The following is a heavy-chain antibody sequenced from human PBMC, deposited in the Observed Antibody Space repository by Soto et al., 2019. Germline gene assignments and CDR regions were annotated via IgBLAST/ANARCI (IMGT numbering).Heavy chain of an antibody. Sequence: QVQLVQSGAEVKKPGSSVKVSCKASGGTFSSYAISWVRQAPGQGLEWMGGIIPIFGTANYAQKFQGRVTLTADESMSTAYKELSSMRSEDTAVYYCARDGGYCSSTSCYGYYYYDMYVWGQGTTVTVSS. V-gene: IGHV1-69*01. CDR2: IIPIFGTA. CDR1: GGTFSSYA. J-gene: IGHJ6*02. CDR3: ARDGGYCSSTSCYGYYYYDMYV. D-gene: IGHD2-2*03.